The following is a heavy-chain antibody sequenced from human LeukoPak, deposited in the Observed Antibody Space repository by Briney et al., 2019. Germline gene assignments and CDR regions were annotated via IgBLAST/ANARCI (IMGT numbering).Heavy chain of an antibody. D-gene: IGHD1-1*01. CDR2: IIPIFGTA. V-gene: IGHV1-69*06. J-gene: IGHJ4*02. CDR3: ARGGTGRPDFDY. Sequence: SVKVSCKASGGTFSSYAISWVRQAPGQGLEWMGGIIPIFGTANYAQKFQGRVTITADKSTSTAYMELSSLRSEDTAVYYRARGGTGRPDFDYWGQGTLVTVSS. CDR1: GGTFSSYA.